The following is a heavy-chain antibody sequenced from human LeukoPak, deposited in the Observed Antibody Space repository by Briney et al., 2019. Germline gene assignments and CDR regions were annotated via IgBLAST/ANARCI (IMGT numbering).Heavy chain of an antibody. CDR1: GFTFSAYA. CDR2: ISGGADRT. CDR3: AKDLVTMIVVVIPYFDY. J-gene: IGHJ4*02. D-gene: IGHD3-22*01. Sequence: GGSLRLSCAASGFTFSAYAMSWVRQAPGKGLEWVSGISGGADRTHYADSVKGRFTISRDNSKNTLYLQMNSLRAEDTAVYYCAKDLVTMIVVVIPYFDYWGQGTLVTVSS. V-gene: IGHV3-23*01.